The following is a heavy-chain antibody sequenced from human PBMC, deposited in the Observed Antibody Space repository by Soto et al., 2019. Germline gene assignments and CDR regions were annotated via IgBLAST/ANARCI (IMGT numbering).Heavy chain of an antibody. Sequence: QVQLQESGPGLVKPSETLSLTCTVSGGSISSYYWSWIRQPPGKGLEWIGYIYYSGSTNYNPSLKSLDTISVDTSKTPFSLKLSSVTAADTAVYYCARDSGTATEYYGMDVWGQGTTVTVSS. V-gene: IGHV4-59*01. J-gene: IGHJ6*02. D-gene: IGHD5-18*01. CDR1: GGSISSYY. CDR2: IYYSGST. CDR3: ARDSGTATEYYGMDV.